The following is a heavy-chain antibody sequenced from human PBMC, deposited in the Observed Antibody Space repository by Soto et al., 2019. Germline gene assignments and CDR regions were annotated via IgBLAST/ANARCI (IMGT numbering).Heavy chain of an antibody. D-gene: IGHD4-17*01. V-gene: IGHV1-69*13. Sequence: SVKVSCKASGGTFSSYAISWVRQAPGQGLEWMGGITPIFGTANYAQKFQGRVTITADESTSTAYMELSSLRSEDTAVYYCARDPFHYGDAFDIWGQGTMVTVSS. CDR3: ARDPFHYGDAFDI. CDR2: ITPIFGTA. J-gene: IGHJ3*02. CDR1: GGTFSSYA.